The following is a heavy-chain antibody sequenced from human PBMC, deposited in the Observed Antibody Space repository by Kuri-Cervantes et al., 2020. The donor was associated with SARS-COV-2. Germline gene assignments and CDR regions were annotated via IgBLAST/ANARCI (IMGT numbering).Heavy chain of an antibody. CDR2: ISSSSSYI. J-gene: IGHJ3*02. CDR1: GFTFSSYN. Sequence: GGSLRLSCAASGFTFSSYNTNWVRQAPGKGLEWVSSISSSSSYIFYADSVKGRFTISRDNAKNSLYLQMNSLRAEDTAVYYCARGRTFYYDRDAFDIWGQGTMVTVSS. CDR3: ARGRTFYYDRDAFDI. D-gene: IGHD3-22*01. V-gene: IGHV3-21*01.